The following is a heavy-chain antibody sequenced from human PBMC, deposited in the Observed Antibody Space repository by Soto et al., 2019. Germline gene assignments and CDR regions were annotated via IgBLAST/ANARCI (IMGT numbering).Heavy chain of an antibody. CDR3: ARRIPFGYGMDV. D-gene: IGHD2-21*01. CDR1: GFTFSSYA. Sequence: EVQLVESGGGLVQPGGSLRLSCAASGFTFSSYAMHGVREAPGKGLEYVSVITSNGGNTDYASFVKGRFTISRDNSKNTLYLQMGSLRAEDMAVYYCARRIPFGYGMDVWGQGTTVTVSS. J-gene: IGHJ6*02. V-gene: IGHV3-64*01. CDR2: ITSNGGNT.